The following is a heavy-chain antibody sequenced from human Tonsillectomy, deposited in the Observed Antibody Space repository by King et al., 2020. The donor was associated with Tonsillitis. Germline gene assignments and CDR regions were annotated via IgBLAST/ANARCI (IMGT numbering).Heavy chain of an antibody. CDR2: IGGSSNNT. Sequence: VQLVESGGGLVQPGGSLRLSCAVSGFTFSSYAMSWVRQAPGKGLEWVSSIGGSSNNTYYADSVKGRFTISRDNSKNTLYLQMNSLRAEDTAVYYFTPFDHGGRAPWSLSPQ. V-gene: IGHV3-23*04. CDR1: GFTFSSYA. J-gene: IGHJ2*01. CDR3: TPFDH.